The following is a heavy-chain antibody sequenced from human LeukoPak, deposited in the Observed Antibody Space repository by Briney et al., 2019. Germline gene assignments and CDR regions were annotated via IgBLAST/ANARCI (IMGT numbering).Heavy chain of an antibody. CDR3: ARSIPYGTTWYGRSDY. D-gene: IGHD6-13*01. J-gene: IGHJ4*02. V-gene: IGHV3-7*03. CDR2: IKPDGTTK. CDR1: GFPFSSYS. Sequence: GGSLRLSCAAPGFPFSSYSMTWVRQAPGKGLEWVANIKPDGTTKFYVDSVKGRFTISRDNALNSLYLQMNSLRAEDTAIYYCARSIPYGTTWYGRSDYWGQGTLVTVSS.